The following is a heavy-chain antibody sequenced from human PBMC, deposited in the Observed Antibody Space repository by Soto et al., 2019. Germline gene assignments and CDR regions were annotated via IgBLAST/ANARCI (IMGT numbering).Heavy chain of an antibody. D-gene: IGHD3-16*01. CDR2: IIPIFGTA. J-gene: IGHJ3*02. CDR3: AMGASPMSAFDI. V-gene: IGHV1-69*13. CDR1: WGNSVNHG. Sequence: ASVRVCWKAAWGNSVNHGSRRMSQAPGQGLEWMGGIIPIFGTANYAQKFQGRVTITADESTSTAYMELSSLRSEDTAVYYCAMGASPMSAFDIWGQGTMVTVSS.